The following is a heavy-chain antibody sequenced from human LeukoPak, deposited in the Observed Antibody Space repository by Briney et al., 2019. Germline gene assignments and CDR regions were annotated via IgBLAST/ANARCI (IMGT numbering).Heavy chain of an antibody. V-gene: IGHV2-5*02. CDR1: GFSLSTSGVG. J-gene: IGHJ3*02. Sequence: SGPTLVKPTQTLTLTCTFSGFSLSTSGVGVGWIRQPPGKALEWLALIYWDDDKRYSPSLKSRLTITKDTFKNQVVLTMTNMDPVDTATYYCARNYYDSSGYYHDAFDIWGQGTMVTVSS. CDR3: ARNYYDSSGYYHDAFDI. D-gene: IGHD3-22*01. CDR2: IYWDDDK.